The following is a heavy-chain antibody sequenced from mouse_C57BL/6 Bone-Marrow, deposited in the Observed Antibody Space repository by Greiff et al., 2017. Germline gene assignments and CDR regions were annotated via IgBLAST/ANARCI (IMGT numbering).Heavy chain of an antibody. V-gene: IGHV1-64*01. CDR1: GYTFTSYW. J-gene: IGHJ3*01. D-gene: IGHD1-3*01. CDR3: ARSGGSWFAY. Sequence: QVQLQQPGAELVKPGASVKLSCKASGYTFTSYWMHWVKQRPGQGLEWIGMIHPNSGSTNYNEKFKSKATLAVDKSSSTAYMQLSSLTSEDSAVCYCARSGGSWFAYWGQGTLVTVSA. CDR2: IHPNSGST.